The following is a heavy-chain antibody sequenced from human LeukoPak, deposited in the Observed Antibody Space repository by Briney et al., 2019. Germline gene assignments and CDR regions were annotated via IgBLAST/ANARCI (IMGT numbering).Heavy chain of an antibody. CDR3: ARSLGQSGHFDY. J-gene: IGHJ4*02. CDR2: INPNSGGT. Sequence: ASVKVSCKASGYTFTSYGISWVRQAPGQGLEWMGWINPNSGGTNYAQKFQGRVTMTRDTSISTAYMELSRLRSDDTAVYYCARSLGQSGHFDYWGQGTLVTVSS. CDR1: GYTFTSYG. V-gene: IGHV1-2*02.